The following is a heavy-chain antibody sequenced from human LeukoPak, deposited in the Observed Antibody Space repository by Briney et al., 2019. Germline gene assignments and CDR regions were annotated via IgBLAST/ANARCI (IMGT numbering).Heavy chain of an antibody. Sequence: GGSLRLSCAASGFTFSSYAMSWVRQAPGKGLEWVSAISGSGGSTYYADSVKGRFTISRDNSKNTLYLQMNSLRAEDTAVYYCAKDSIVVVPAAPDCFDYWGQGTLVTVSS. CDR2: ISGSGGST. V-gene: IGHV3-23*01. D-gene: IGHD2-2*01. J-gene: IGHJ4*02. CDR1: GFTFSSYA. CDR3: AKDSIVVVPAAPDCFDY.